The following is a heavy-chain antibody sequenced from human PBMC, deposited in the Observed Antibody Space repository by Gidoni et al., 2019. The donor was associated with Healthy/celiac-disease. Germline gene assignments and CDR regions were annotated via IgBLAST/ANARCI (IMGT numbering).Heavy chain of an antibody. J-gene: IGHJ5*02. V-gene: IGHV2-26*01. Sequence: VSWIRQPPGKALEWLAHIFSNDEKSYSTSLKSRLTISKDTSKSQVVLTMTNMDPGATATYYCARGDGYNRIYWFDPWGQGTLVTVSS. D-gene: IGHD1-1*01. CDR2: IFSNDEK. CDR3: ARGDGYNRIYWFDP.